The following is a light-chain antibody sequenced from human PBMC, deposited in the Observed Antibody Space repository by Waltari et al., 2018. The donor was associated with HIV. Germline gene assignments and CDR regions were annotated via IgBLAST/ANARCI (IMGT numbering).Light chain of an antibody. CDR1: QFILKW. V-gene: IGKV1-12*01. Sequence: DIQMSQSPSFVSASVGDRVTITCRASQFILKWLAWYQQKPGKAPKRLIYAASTLQSGVPSRFSGSASGNDFNFTINSLQPDDFATYYCQQAHAFPLTFGGGTRVEI. J-gene: IGKJ4*01. CDR3: QQAHAFPLT. CDR2: AAS.